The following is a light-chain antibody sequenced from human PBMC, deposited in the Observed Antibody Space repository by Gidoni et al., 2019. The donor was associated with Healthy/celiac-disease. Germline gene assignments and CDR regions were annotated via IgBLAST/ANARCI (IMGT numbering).Light chain of an antibody. V-gene: IGLV1-44*01. Sequence: QSVLTQPPSASGTPGQRVTISCSGSSPNIGSHTVNWYQQLPGTAPNLLIYSNNQRPSGVPDRFSGSKSGTSASLAISGLQSEDEADYYCAAWDDSLNGWVFGGGTKLTVL. CDR2: SNN. J-gene: IGLJ3*02. CDR1: SPNIGSHT. CDR3: AAWDDSLNGWV.